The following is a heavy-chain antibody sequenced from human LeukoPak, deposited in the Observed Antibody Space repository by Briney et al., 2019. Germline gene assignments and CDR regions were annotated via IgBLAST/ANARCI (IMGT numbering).Heavy chain of an antibody. V-gene: IGHV4-34*01. Sequence: SETLSLTCAVYGGSFSGYYWSWIRQPPGKGLEWIGEINHSGSTYYNPSLKSRVTISVDTSKNQFSLKLSSVTAADTAVYYCARRGGCSGGSCYSGTFDIWGQGTMVTVSS. CDR3: ARRGGCSGGSCYSGTFDI. J-gene: IGHJ3*02. D-gene: IGHD2-15*01. CDR1: GGSFSGYY. CDR2: INHSGST.